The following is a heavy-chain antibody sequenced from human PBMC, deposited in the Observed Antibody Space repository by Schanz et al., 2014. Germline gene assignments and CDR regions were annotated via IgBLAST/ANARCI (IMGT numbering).Heavy chain of an antibody. CDR2: IWSDGSGK. CDR1: GFTVSSNH. D-gene: IGHD3-10*01. V-gene: IGHV3-33*01. J-gene: IGHJ6*02. Sequence: QGQLAESGGGLVQPGGSLRLSCAVSGFTVSSNHMSWVRQAPGKGLEWVAVIWSDGSGKYYADSVEGRFTISGDNSRNTLYVQMSRQRQETTAVYYGTRGFDDRRGYCSGYCLGDCMDVWGQGTTVTVSS. CDR3: TRGFDDRRGYCSGYCLGDCMDV.